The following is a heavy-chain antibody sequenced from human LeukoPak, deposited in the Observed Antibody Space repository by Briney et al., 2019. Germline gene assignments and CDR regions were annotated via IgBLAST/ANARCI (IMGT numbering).Heavy chain of an antibody. D-gene: IGHD5-24*01. CDR2: ISYNGRT. CDR1: GGSMSRLL. Sequence: PSETLSLTCTVSGGSMSRLLWSWIRQAPGKGLEWIGYISYNGRTNYNPSLKSRVTISVETSKNQFSLNLNSLTAADTAIYYCAQGDGYNPSWGQGTLVTVSS. J-gene: IGHJ5*02. CDR3: AQGDGYNPS. V-gene: IGHV4-59*11.